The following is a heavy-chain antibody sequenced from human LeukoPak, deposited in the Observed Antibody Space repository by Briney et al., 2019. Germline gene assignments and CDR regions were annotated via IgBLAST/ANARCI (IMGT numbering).Heavy chain of an antibody. CDR2: ISSDGSST. CDR1: GFTFSSYW. D-gene: IGHD3-10*01. Sequence: SGGSLRLSCAASGFTFSSYWMHWVRQAPGMGLVWVSYISSDGSSTDHADSVKGRFTISRDNAKNTLYLQMNSLRAEDTAVYYCARPSGGYYNLWGQGTLVTVSS. CDR3: ARPSGGYYNL. J-gene: IGHJ4*02. V-gene: IGHV3-74*01.